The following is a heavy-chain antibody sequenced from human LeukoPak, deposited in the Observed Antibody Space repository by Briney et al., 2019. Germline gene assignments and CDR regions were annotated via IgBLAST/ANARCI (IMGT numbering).Heavy chain of an antibody. D-gene: IGHD2-21*01. CDR3: ARAGYCGGDCYWFDY. CDR2: MNPNSGNT. Sequence: GASVKVSCKASGYTFTSYDINWVRQATGQGLEWMGCMNPNSGNTGYAQKFQGRVTITRNTSISTAYMELSSLRSEDTAVYYCARAGYCGGDCYWFDYWGQGTLVTVSS. J-gene: IGHJ4*02. V-gene: IGHV1-8*03. CDR1: GYTFTSYD.